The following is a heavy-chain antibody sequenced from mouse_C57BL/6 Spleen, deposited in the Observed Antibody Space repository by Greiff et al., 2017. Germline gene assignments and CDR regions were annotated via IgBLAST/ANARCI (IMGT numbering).Heavy chain of an antibody. J-gene: IGHJ3*01. V-gene: IGHV1-69*01. Sequence: QVQLQQPGAELVMPGASVKLSCKASGYTFTSYWMHWVKQRPGQGLEWIGEIDPSDSYTNYNQKFKGKSTLTEDKSSSTAYMQLSSLTSEDSAVYYCARRGDSSGYVAWFADWGQGTLVTVSA. D-gene: IGHD3-2*02. CDR1: GYTFTSYW. CDR3: ARRGDSSGYVAWFAD. CDR2: IDPSDSYT.